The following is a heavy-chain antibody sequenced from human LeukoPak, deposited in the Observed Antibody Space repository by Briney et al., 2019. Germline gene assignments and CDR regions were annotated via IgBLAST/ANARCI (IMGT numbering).Heavy chain of an antibody. CDR2: ISSSSSYI. V-gene: IGHV3-11*06. CDR1: GFTFSDYY. Sequence: GGSLRLSCAASGFTFSDYYMSWIRQAPGKGLEWVSSISSSSSYIYYADSVKGRFTISRDNAKNSLYLQMNSLRAEDTAVYYCARAPFGSSSNYWGQGTLVTVSS. CDR3: ARAPFGSSSNY. J-gene: IGHJ4*02. D-gene: IGHD1-26*01.